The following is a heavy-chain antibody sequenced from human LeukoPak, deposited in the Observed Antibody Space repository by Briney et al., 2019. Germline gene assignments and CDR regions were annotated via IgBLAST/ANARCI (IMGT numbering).Heavy chain of an antibody. CDR1: GGSISSGGYS. J-gene: IGHJ4*02. Sequence: SETLSLTCAVSGGSISSGGYSWSWIRQPPGKGLEWIGYIYHSGSTYYNPSLKSRATISVDRSKNQFSLKLSSVTAADTAVYYCARSYGSGSYSYYFDYWGQGTLVTVSS. CDR2: IYHSGST. D-gene: IGHD3-10*01. CDR3: ARSYGSGSYSYYFDY. V-gene: IGHV4-30-2*01.